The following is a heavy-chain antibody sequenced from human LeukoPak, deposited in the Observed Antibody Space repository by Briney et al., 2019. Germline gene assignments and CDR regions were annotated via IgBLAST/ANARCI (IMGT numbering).Heavy chain of an antibody. CDR1: GDSITSGSYY. J-gene: IGHJ5*02. V-gene: IGHV4-39*07. Sequence: SETLSLTCTVSGDSITSGSYYWGWIRQPPGRGLEWIGSIYYSGNTYYNPSLKSRVTISVDTSNNEFSLRLTSVTAADTAVYYCARGDSSGSKWFDPWGQGTLVTVSS. D-gene: IGHD3-22*01. CDR2: IYYSGNT. CDR3: ARGDSSGSKWFDP.